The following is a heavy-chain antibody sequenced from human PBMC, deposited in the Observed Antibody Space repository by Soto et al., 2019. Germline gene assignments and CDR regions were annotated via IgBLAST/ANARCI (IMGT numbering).Heavy chain of an antibody. CDR2: IYTSGST. V-gene: IGHV4-4*07. J-gene: IGHJ6*02. Sequence: SETLSLTCTVSGGSISNYDWSWIRQPAGNGLEWIGRIYTSGSTNYNPSLKSRVTMSVDTSKNQFSLKLSSVTAADTAVYYCARSSYYYDRSGYPMDVWGQGTTVSVSS. D-gene: IGHD3-22*01. CDR1: GGSISNYD. CDR3: ARSSYYYDRSGYPMDV.